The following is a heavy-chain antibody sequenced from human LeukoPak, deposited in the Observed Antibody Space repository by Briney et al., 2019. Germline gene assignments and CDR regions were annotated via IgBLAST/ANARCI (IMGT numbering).Heavy chain of an antibody. CDR1: GGSLSSYY. Sequence: PSETLSLTCTVSGGSLSSYYWNWIRQPPPKGLECIGYIYSSGSTNYIPSLKSRLTMSLDTSNNQFSLKLSSVTAADTAVYYCARLAGYQLLMGGFYDMDVWGKGTTVTVSS. J-gene: IGHJ6*03. D-gene: IGHD2-2*01. CDR3: ARLAGYQLLMGGFYDMDV. CDR2: IYSSGST. V-gene: IGHV4-4*09.